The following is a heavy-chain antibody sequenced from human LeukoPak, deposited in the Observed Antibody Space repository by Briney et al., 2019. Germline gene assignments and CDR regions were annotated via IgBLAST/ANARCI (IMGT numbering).Heavy chain of an antibody. D-gene: IGHD6-13*01. CDR2: MYYSGSS. CDR3: ARHSDGSGWFHRFDP. J-gene: IGHJ5*02. CDR1: GGSISSYY. Sequence: SETLSLTCTVSGGSISSYYWSWIRQPPGKGLEWIGYMYYSGSSDYNPSLKSRVTISMDTSKNQSSLRPSSVTATDTAVYYCARHSDGSGWFHRFDPWGQGTLVTVSS. V-gene: IGHV4-59*08.